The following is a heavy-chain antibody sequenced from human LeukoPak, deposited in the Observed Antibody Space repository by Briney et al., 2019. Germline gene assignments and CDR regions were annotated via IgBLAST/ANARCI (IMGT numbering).Heavy chain of an antibody. D-gene: IGHD3-10*01. Sequence: GASVKVSCKASGYTFTGYYMHWVRQAPGQGLEWMGWINPNSGGTNYAQKFQGRVTMTRDTSISTAYMELSRLRSDDTAVYYCARSTYYYGSGSLYYFDYWGQGTLVTVSS. V-gene: IGHV1-2*02. J-gene: IGHJ4*02. CDR2: INPNSGGT. CDR3: ARSTYYYGSGSLYYFDY. CDR1: GYTFTGYY.